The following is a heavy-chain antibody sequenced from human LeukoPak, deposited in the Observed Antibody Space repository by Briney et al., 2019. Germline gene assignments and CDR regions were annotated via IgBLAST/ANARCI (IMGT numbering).Heavy chain of an antibody. Sequence: SETLSLTCTVSGGSISSSSYYWGWIRQPPGKGLEWIGSIYYSGSTYYNPSLKSRVTISVDTSKNQFSLKLSSVTAADTAVYYCARRRGIAAAGTYYYYMDVWGKGTTVTVSS. J-gene: IGHJ6*03. D-gene: IGHD6-13*01. V-gene: IGHV4-39*01. CDR2: IYYSGST. CDR1: GGSISSSSYY. CDR3: ARRRGIAAAGTYYYYMDV.